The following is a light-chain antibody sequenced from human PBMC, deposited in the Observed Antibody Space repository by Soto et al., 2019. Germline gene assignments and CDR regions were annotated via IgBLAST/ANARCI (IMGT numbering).Light chain of an antibody. CDR3: QQYNNWPRT. Sequence: IVFTHSPCTLSLSPGRRATLSCRASQSVTTQLAWYQQKPGQAPRLVLYGASTRATGVPARFSGSGSGTEFTLTISSLQSEDFAVYYCQQYNNWPRTFGQGTKVDIK. CDR2: GAS. J-gene: IGKJ1*01. V-gene: IGKV3-15*01. CDR1: QSVTTQ.